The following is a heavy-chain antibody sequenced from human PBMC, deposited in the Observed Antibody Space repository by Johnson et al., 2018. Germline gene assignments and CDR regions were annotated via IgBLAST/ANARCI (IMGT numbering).Heavy chain of an antibody. CDR3: ARDRLEYTVQEGFDI. J-gene: IGHJ3*02. CDR2: VWHDGINK. V-gene: IGHV3-33*01. D-gene: IGHD3-3*01. CDR1: GFTFRNYG. Sequence: VQLLESGGGLVQPGRSLRLSCAASGFTFRNYGMHWVRQAPGKGLEWVASVWHDGINKYYIDAVKGRFTISRDNSKNTLYLRTNSLRSEDTAVYYCARDRLEYTVQEGFDIWGQWTLVTVSS.